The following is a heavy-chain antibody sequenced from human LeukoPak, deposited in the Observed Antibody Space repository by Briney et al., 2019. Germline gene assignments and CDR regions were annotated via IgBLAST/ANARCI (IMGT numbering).Heavy chain of an antibody. D-gene: IGHD3-10*01. CDR3: AREYLRSMVRGVPASSYGMDV. CDR2: IIPILGIA. Sequence: ASVKVSCKASGGTFSSCAISWVRQAPGQGLEWMGRIIPILGIANYAQKFQGRVTITADKSTSTAYMELSSLRSEDTAVYYCAREYLRSMVRGVPASSYGMDVWGQGTTVTVSS. V-gene: IGHV1-69*04. CDR1: GGTFSSCA. J-gene: IGHJ6*02.